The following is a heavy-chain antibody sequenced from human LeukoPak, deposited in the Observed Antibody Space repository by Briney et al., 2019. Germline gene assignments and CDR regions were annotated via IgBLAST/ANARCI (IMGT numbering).Heavy chain of an antibody. CDR3: ARDSSGYQ. V-gene: IGHV3-7*01. CDR1: GFTFSTYW. D-gene: IGHD3-22*01. CDR2: IKEDGSEK. J-gene: IGHJ4*02. Sequence: GGSLRLSCAASGFTFSTYWMGWVRQAPGKGLEWMANIKEDGSEKYYGDSVKGRFTISRDNAKNSLYLQMNSLRAEDTAVYYCARDSSGYQWGQGTLVTVSS.